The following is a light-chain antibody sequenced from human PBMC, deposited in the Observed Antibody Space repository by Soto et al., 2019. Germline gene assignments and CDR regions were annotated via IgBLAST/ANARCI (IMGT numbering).Light chain of an antibody. CDR1: KTISSY. Sequence: DLQMTQSPSSLSASVGDRVTITCRASKTISSYLNWYQQKPGKAPKLLIYAASSLQSGVPSRFSGSASGTDFTLTISSLQPEDFATYYCQQSYITPLTFGGGTKV. CDR2: AAS. J-gene: IGKJ4*01. CDR3: QQSYITPLT. V-gene: IGKV1-39*01.